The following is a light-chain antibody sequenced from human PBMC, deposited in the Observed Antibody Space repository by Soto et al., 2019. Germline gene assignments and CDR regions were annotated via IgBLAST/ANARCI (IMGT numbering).Light chain of an antibody. V-gene: IGLV2-8*01. CDR3: SSYTSSSTLYV. Sequence: QSALTQPPSASGSPGQSVTISCTGTSSDVGGYNYVSWYQQHPGKAPKLMIYEVSERPSGVPDRFSGSKSGNTASLTISGLQAEDEADYYCSSYTSSSTLYVFGTGTKVTVL. CDR2: EVS. CDR1: SSDVGGYNY. J-gene: IGLJ1*01.